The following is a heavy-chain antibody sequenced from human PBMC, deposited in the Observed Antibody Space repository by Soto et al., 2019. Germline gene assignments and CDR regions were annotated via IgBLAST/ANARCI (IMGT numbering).Heavy chain of an antibody. CDR2: VNHGGST. J-gene: IGHJ6*02. CDR1: GDSISSNNW. Sequence: QLQLQESGPALVKPSGTLALTCAVSGDSISSNNWWTWVRQPPGKGLEWIGQVNHGGSTNYNPSLKSRVTMSVDKSKNQLSLKVNSVTAADTAVYYCARGSRPTDYYSGLDVWGQGTTVTVSS. V-gene: IGHV4-4*02. D-gene: IGHD4-17*01. CDR3: ARGSRPTDYYSGLDV.